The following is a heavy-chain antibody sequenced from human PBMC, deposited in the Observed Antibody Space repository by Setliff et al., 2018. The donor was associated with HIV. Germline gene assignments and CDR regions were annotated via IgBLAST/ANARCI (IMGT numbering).Heavy chain of an antibody. J-gene: IGHJ3*02. CDR2: ISGDGVDT. CDR3: AKGYYYNSGGGRVRAFDI. V-gene: IGHV3-23*01. CDR1: GFTFNNYA. Sequence: ASVKVSCAGSGFTFNNYAMSWVRQAPGKGLEWVSTISGDGVDTYYADSVQGRFTISRDNSKNTLYLQMNSLRAEDTAVYYCAKGYYYNSGGGRVRAFDIWGQGTMVTVSS. D-gene: IGHD3-22*01.